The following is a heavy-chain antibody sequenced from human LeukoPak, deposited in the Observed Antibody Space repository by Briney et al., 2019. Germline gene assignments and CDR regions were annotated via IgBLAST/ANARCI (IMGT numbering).Heavy chain of an antibody. J-gene: IGHJ2*01. CDR3: ARVSAAMTHWHFDL. CDR1: GFTFSSYT. Sequence: GGALGLSRVASGFTFSSYTINWVRQPPGRGRGWVSSFSRSAPYIYYADSVKGRCTISRDNAKNSLYLQMNSLRAEDTAVYYCARVSAAMTHWHFDLWGRGTLVTVSS. D-gene: IGHD2-2*01. V-gene: IGHV3-21*01. CDR2: FSRSAPYI.